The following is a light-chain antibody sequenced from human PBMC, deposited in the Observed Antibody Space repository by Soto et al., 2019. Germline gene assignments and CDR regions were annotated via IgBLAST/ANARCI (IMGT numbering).Light chain of an antibody. V-gene: IGKV1-5*01. CDR3: QQYNKGYT. Sequence: DIQMTQSPSTLSASVGDRVTITCRASQSISSWLAWYQQKPGKAPKLLIYDASSLESGVPSRFSGSGSGTEFTLTISSLQPDDFATYYCQQYNKGYTFGQGTKLEIK. CDR1: QSISSW. J-gene: IGKJ2*01. CDR2: DAS.